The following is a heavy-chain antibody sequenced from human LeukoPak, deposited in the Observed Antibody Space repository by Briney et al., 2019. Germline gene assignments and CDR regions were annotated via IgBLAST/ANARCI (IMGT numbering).Heavy chain of an antibody. CDR2: IYYSGTT. CDR1: GGSLSKYY. Sequence: PSETLSLTCSVSGGSLSKYYWSWIRQPPGKGLEWIGYIYYSGTTNYNPSLKSRVTISVDTSKNQFSLKLSSVTAADTAVYYCARGVYIAAAQYAYWGQGTLVTVSS. V-gene: IGHV4-59*01. D-gene: IGHD6-13*01. CDR3: ARGVYIAAAQYAY. J-gene: IGHJ4*02.